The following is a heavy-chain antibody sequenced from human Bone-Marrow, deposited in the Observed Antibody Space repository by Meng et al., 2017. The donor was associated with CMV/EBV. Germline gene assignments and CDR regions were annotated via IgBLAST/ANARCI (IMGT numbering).Heavy chain of an antibody. V-gene: IGHV4-30-4*08. CDR3: ARVLSGYFDY. Sequence: GAGQGQVRPIQPRSLTCMGSVVSISSGDYNRSWIRQPPGKGLEWIGYINYSGSTYYNPSLKSLVTISVDTSKNQFSLKLSSVTAADTAVYYCARVLSGYFDYWGQGTLVTVSS. CDR1: VVSISSGDYN. J-gene: IGHJ4*02. D-gene: IGHD2-15*01. CDR2: INYSGST.